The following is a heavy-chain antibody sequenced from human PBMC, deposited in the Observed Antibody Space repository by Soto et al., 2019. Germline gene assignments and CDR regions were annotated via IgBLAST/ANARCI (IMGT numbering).Heavy chain of an antibody. CDR1: GFTFSDYA. J-gene: IGHJ6*02. D-gene: IGHD1-26*01. V-gene: IGHV3-30*18. CDR3: AKDEVGAVYYYYYGMDV. Sequence: GGFLSLSCAASGFTFSDYAMHWVRQAPDKGQEWVAVVSHDGRNTHYADSVKGRFTISRDSSKNTVSLEMTSLRAEDTAVYYCAKDEVGAVYYYYYGMDVWGQGTTVTVSS. CDR2: VSHDGRNT.